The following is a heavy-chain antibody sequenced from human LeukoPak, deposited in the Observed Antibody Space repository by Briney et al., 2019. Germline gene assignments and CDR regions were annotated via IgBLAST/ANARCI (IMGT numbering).Heavy chain of an antibody. CDR3: ASHYFSDLGTLSVFHY. D-gene: IGHD3-10*01. Sequence: ASETLSLICTVSGVSISNISYYWGWIRQPPGKGLEWIGSIYYSGSTYYNPSLESRVTISVDTSKNQFSLKLSSVTAADTAVYYCASHYFSDLGTLSVFHYWGQGTLVTVSS. V-gene: IGHV4-39*07. CDR2: IYYSGST. J-gene: IGHJ4*02. CDR1: GVSISNISYY.